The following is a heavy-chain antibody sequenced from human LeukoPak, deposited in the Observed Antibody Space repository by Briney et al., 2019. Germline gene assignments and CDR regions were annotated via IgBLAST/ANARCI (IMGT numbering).Heavy chain of an antibody. CDR2: INPNSGGT. V-gene: IGHV1-2*02. CDR3: ARAVGATPSLDY. CDR1: GYSFTNYG. D-gene: IGHD1-26*01. J-gene: IGHJ4*02. Sequence: ASVKVSCKTSGYSFTNYGITWVRQAPGQGLEWMGWINPNSGGTNYAQKFQGRVTMTRDTSISTAYMELSRLRSDDTAVYYCARAVGATPSLDYWGQGTLVTVSS.